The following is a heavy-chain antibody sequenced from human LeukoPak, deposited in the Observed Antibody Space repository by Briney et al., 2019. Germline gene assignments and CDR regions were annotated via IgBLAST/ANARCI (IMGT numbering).Heavy chain of an antibody. CDR1: GFTFSSFD. V-gene: IGHV3-13*01. J-gene: IGHJ6*03. D-gene: IGHD1-1*01. CDR3: ARGPPRGKYYYMDV. Sequence: GGSLRLSCAASGFTFSSFDMHWVRQPTGQGLEWVSTIGTASDTYYPGSVEGRFTLSRDNAKNSLYLQMNSLTAGDTAVYYYARGPPRGKYYYMDVWGKGTTVTVSS. CDR2: IGTASDT.